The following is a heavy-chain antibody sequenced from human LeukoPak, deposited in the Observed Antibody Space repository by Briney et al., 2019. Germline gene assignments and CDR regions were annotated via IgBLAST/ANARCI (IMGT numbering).Heavy chain of an antibody. CDR1: GGSISSGGYY. D-gene: IGHD3-22*01. CDR3: ARCLRELYDSSGYNYYFDY. CDR2: IYYSGST. Sequence: PSQTLSLTCTVSGGSISSGGYYWSWIRQHPGKGLEWIGYIYYSGSTYYNPSLKSRVTISVDTSKNQFSLKLSSVTAADTAVYYCARCLRELYDSSGYNYYFDYWGQGTLVTVYS. J-gene: IGHJ4*02. V-gene: IGHV4-31*03.